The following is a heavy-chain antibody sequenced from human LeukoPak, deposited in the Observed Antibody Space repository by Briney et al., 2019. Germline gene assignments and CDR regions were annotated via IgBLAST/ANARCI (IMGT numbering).Heavy chain of an antibody. J-gene: IGHJ4*02. D-gene: IGHD2-2*01. CDR1: GFTFRSHG. Sequence: GGSPRRSCAASGFTFRSHGMSRVRQAPGKGREWVANIKQDETEKFYLGSVKGRSTNPRDNANNTLYLQMNSLRVEDTALYYCVRLGSTSPGNWYKLFDQWGQGTLVTVSS. V-gene: IGHV3-7*03. CDR3: VRLGSTSPGNWYKLFDQ. CDR2: IKQDETEK.